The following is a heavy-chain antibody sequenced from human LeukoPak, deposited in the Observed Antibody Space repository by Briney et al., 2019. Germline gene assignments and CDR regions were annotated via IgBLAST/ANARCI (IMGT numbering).Heavy chain of an antibody. CDR2: INPSGDPT. D-gene: IGHD2-2*01. J-gene: IGHJ6*03. CDR1: GYTFTSYY. CDR3: ARAVVPAATYLYYYYYYMDV. Sequence: ASVKVSCEASGYTFTSYYMHWVRQAPGQGLEWVGIINPSGDPTTYAQKFQGRVTMTSDMSTSTVYMELSSLRSEDTAVYYCARAVVPAATYLYYYYYYMDVWGKGTTVTVSS. V-gene: IGHV1-46*01.